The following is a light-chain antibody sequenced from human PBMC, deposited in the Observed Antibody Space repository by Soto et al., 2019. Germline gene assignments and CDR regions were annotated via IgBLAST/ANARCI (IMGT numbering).Light chain of an antibody. CDR1: SSNIGAGYD. J-gene: IGLJ2*01. Sequence: QSVLTQPPSVSGAPGQRVTISCTGSSSNIGAGYDVQWYQQLPGTAPKLLIYGNSNRPSGVPDRFSGSESGTSASLAITGLQAEDEAHYYCQSYDSSLSVVFGGGTKVTVL. CDR3: QSYDSSLSVV. CDR2: GNS. V-gene: IGLV1-40*01.